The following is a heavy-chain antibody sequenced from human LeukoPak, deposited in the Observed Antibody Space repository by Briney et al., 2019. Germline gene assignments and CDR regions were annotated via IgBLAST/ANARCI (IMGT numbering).Heavy chain of an antibody. D-gene: IGHD1-26*01. Sequence: ASVKVSCKASGYTFTGYYMHWVRQAPGQGLEWMGWINPNSGGTNYAQKFRGRVTMTRDTSISTAYMELSRLRSDDTAVYYCASEVGATHYFDYWGQGTLVTVSS. V-gene: IGHV1-2*02. CDR3: ASEVGATHYFDY. J-gene: IGHJ4*02. CDR1: GYTFTGYY. CDR2: INPNSGGT.